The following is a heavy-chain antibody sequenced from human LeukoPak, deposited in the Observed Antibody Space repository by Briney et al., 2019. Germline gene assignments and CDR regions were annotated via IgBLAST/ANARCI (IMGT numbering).Heavy chain of an antibody. Sequence: ASVKVSCKASGYTFTSYGISWVRQATGQGLEWMGWMNPNSGNTGYAQKFQGRVTMTRNTSISTAYMELSSLRSEDTAVYYCARGPTAYYDFWSGYYYYGMDVWGQGTTVTVSS. D-gene: IGHD3-3*01. V-gene: IGHV1-8*02. CDR2: MNPNSGNT. CDR1: GYTFTSYG. CDR3: ARGPTAYYDFWSGYYYYGMDV. J-gene: IGHJ6*02.